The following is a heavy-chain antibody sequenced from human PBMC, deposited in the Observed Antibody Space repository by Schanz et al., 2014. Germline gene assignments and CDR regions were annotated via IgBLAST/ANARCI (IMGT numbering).Heavy chain of an antibody. V-gene: IGHV1-18*01. CDR2: ISAYTNNT. CDR3: ARDPSFSMVRGVIIDSYYYGMDV. J-gene: IGHJ6*02. CDR1: RYTFNTYG. D-gene: IGHD3-10*01. Sequence: GPGVKEPGASVKVSCEASRYTFNTYGLNWVRQAPGQGLEWMGWISAYTNNTNYAQKVQGRVTMTTDTSTGTAYMELRSLRSDDTAVYFCARDPSFSMVRGVIIDSYYYGMDVWGQGTTVTVSS.